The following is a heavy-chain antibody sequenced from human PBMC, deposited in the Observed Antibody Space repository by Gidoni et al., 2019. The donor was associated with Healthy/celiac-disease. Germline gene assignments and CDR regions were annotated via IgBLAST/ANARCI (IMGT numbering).Heavy chain of an antibody. J-gene: IGHJ6*02. V-gene: IGHV3-30*18. CDR2: ISYDGSNK. CDR1: GFPFSSYG. D-gene: IGHD1-26*01. Sequence: QVQLVESGGGVVQPGRSLRLPCAASGFPFSSYGLHWVRQAPGKGGGGVAVISYDGSNKYYADSVKGRFTISRDNSKNTLYLQMNSLRAEDTAVYYCAKDSFTGGSYQYYYYYGMDVWGQGTTVTVSS. CDR3: AKDSFTGGSYQYYYYYGMDV.